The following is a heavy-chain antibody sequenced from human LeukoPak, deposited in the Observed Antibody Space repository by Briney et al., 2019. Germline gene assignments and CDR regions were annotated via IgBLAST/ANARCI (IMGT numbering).Heavy chain of an antibody. J-gene: IGHJ4*02. Sequence: GESLKISCTASGYSFTNHWIGWVRQMPGKGLEWMGIIYPRDSDTRYSPSFQGQVTISADKSISTAYLQWSSLKASDTAMYYCATGVGIAVAGLYNYWGQGTLVTVSS. CDR2: IYPRDSDT. D-gene: IGHD6-19*01. V-gene: IGHV5-51*01. CDR1: GYSFTNHW. CDR3: ATGVGIAVAGLYNY.